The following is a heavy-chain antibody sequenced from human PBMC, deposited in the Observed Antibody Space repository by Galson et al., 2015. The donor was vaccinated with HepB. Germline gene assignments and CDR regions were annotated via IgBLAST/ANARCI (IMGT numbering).Heavy chain of an antibody. CDR3: AREGSGGWELTRYGMDY. J-gene: IGHJ4*02. V-gene: IGHV1-46*03. D-gene: IGHD1-26*01. Sequence: SVKVSCKASGYTFTSYYMHWVRQAPGQGLEWMGIINPSGGSTSYAQKFQGRVTMTRDTSTSTVYMELSSLRSEDTAVYYCAREGSGGWELTRYGMDYWGQGTLVTVSS. CDR2: INPSGGST. CDR1: GYTFTSYY.